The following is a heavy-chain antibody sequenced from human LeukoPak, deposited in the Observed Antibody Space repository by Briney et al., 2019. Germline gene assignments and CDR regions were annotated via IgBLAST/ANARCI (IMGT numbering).Heavy chain of an antibody. D-gene: IGHD1-26*01. V-gene: IGHV1-2*02. CDR2: INPNSGGT. Sequence: ASVKVSCKASGYTFTSYHMHWVRQAPGQGLEWMGWINPNSGGTNYAQKFQGRVTMTRDTSISTAYMELSRLRSDDTAVYYCARARAHSGSYSGWGQGTLVTVSS. CDR3: ARARAHSGSYSG. CDR1: GYTFTSYH. J-gene: IGHJ4*02.